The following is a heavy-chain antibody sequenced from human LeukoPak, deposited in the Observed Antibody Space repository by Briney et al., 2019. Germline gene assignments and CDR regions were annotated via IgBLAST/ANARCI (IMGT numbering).Heavy chain of an antibody. V-gene: IGHV4-39*07. Sequence: SETLSLTCTVSGGSISSSSYYWGWIRQPPGKGLEWIGSIYYSGSTYYNPSLKSRVTISVDTSKNQFSLKLSSVTAADTAVYYCARGLESSGWTGYYYYGMDAWGQGTTVTVSS. CDR2: IYYSGST. J-gene: IGHJ6*02. CDR1: GGSISSSSYY. CDR3: ARGLESSGWTGYYYYGMDA. D-gene: IGHD6-19*01.